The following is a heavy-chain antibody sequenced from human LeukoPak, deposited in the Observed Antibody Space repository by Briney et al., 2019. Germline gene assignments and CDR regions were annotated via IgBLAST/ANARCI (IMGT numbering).Heavy chain of an antibody. Sequence: GRSLRLSCAASAFTFSSYAMHWVRQAPGKGLEWVAVTSYDESTKHYADSVKGRFTISRDNYKNTLYPQMNSLRADDTAVYYCVRGSNDWIGMDVWGQGTTVTVSS. J-gene: IGHJ6*02. CDR1: AFTFSSYA. D-gene: IGHD3-9*01. V-gene: IGHV3-30-3*01. CDR2: TSYDESTK. CDR3: VRGSNDWIGMDV.